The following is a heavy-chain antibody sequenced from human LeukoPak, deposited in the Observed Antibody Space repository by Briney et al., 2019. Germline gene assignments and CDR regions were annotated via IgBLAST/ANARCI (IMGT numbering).Heavy chain of an antibody. CDR3: ARESSRGNFDY. J-gene: IGHJ4*02. Sequence: SETLSLTCTVSGGSVSSGSYYWSWIRQPPGKGLEWIGYIYYSGSTNYNPSLKSRVTISVDTSKNQFSLKLSYVTAADTAVYFCARESSRGNFDYWGQGTLVTVSS. V-gene: IGHV4-61*01. D-gene: IGHD1-26*01. CDR1: GGSVSSGSYY. CDR2: IYYSGST.